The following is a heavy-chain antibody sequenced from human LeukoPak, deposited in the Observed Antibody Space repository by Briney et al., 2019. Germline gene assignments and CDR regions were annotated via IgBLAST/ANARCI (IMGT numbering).Heavy chain of an antibody. CDR3: TKELHVAVAVADYYYLYMDV. CDR2: INGGLNTA. V-gene: IGHV3-23*01. Sequence: PRRSLSLSRAVSGFALSSFAIGGLRPATPQGLEWLASINGGLNTAFFAYSVKGRFTISTDNSKNTLYLHMDRLRPDDTAIYYCTKELHVAVAVADYYYLYMDVWGRGTAVTVS. D-gene: IGHD6-19*01. CDR1: GFALSSFA. J-gene: IGHJ6*03.